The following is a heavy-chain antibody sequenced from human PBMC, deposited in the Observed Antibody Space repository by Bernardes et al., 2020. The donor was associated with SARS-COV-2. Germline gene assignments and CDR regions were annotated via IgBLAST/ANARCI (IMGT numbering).Heavy chain of an antibody. CDR2: INPDGSTA. D-gene: IGHD1-26*01. CDR1: GFMFSSSW. Sequence: GGSLRLSCAASGFMFSSSWMHWVRQAPGKGLVWVARINPDGSTAAYADSVKGRFTISRDNSKNTLFLQMNSLRAEDTALYYCAKDSLFVSGSNNYYGMDVWGQGTTVTVSS. J-gene: IGHJ6*02. CDR3: AKDSLFVSGSNNYYGMDV. V-gene: IGHV3-74*01.